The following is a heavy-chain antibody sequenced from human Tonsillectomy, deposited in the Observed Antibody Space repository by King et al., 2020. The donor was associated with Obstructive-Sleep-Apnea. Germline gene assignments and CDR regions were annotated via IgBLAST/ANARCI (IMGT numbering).Heavy chain of an antibody. Sequence: VQLVQSGAEVKKPGSSVTVSCRASGGTFSSYGISWVRQAPGQGLEWMGRIIPISAIRNYAQKFQGRVTIAADRSTSTAYMELRSLRSDDTAVYYRATELIVADHPRGTFDYWGQGTLVTVSS. CDR3: ATELIVADHPRGTFDY. D-gene: IGHD5-12*01. CDR2: IIPISAIR. CDR1: GGTFSSYG. J-gene: IGHJ4*02. V-gene: IGHV1-69*04.